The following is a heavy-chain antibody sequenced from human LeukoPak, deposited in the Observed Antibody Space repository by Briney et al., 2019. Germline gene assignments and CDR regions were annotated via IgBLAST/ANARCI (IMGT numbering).Heavy chain of an antibody. J-gene: IGHJ5*02. Sequence: PGGSLRLSCAASGFTFSSYSMNWVRQAPGKGLEWVSYISSSSSTIYYADSVKGRFTISRDNSKNTLYLQMNSLRAEDTAVYYCAKDLIAVAGTENPELYNWFDPWGQGTLVTVSS. CDR1: GFTFSSYS. CDR3: AKDLIAVAGTENPELYNWFDP. D-gene: IGHD6-19*01. V-gene: IGHV3-48*01. CDR2: ISSSSSTI.